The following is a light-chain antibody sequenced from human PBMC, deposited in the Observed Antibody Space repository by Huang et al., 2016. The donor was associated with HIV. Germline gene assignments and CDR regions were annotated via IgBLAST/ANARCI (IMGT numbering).Light chain of an antibody. CDR1: QSVGSRY. J-gene: IGKJ1*01. CDR2: GTS. Sequence: EIVLTQSPGTLSLSPGDRATLSCRASQSVGSRYLDWYQQKPGQAPRLLIYGTSSRATGIPDRFSGSGSGTDFTLTITRLEPEDVAVYYCHQYGTSPRTFGQGTKVEIK. CDR3: HQYGTSPRT. V-gene: IGKV3-20*01.